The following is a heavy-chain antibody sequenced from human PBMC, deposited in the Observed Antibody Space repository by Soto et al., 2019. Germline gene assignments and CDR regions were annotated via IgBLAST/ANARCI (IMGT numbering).Heavy chain of an antibody. CDR2: INHSGST. D-gene: IGHD2-2*01. CDR3: AGGYCSSTSCHAVWFDP. V-gene: IGHV4-34*01. CDR1: GGSFSGYY. Sequence: SETLSLACAVYGGSFSGYYWSWIRQPPGKGLEWIGEINHSGSTNYNPSLKSRVTISVDTSKNQFSLKLSSVTAADTAVYYCAGGYCSSTSCHAVWFDPWGQGTLVTVSS. J-gene: IGHJ5*02.